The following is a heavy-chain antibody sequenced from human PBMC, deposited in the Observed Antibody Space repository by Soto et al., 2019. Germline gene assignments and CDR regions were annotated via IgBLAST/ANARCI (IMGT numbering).Heavy chain of an antibody. CDR3: ASIVVPELGGYY. J-gene: IGHJ4*02. V-gene: IGHV3-33*01. D-gene: IGHD2-15*01. CDR1: GFTFSSYG. Sequence: QVQLVESGGGVVQPGRSLRLSCAASGFTFSSYGMQWVRQAPGKGLDWVAVIRYDGSNKYYADSVKGRFTISRDNSKNTLYLQMNSLRVEDTAVYYCASIVVPELGGYYWGQGTLVTVSS. CDR2: IRYDGSNK.